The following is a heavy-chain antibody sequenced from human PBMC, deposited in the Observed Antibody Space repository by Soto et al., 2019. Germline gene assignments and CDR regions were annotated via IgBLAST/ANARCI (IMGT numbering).Heavy chain of an antibody. CDR1: GFTFSSYG. Sequence: SLRLSCAASGFTFSSYGMHWVRQAPGKGLEWVAVISYDGSNKYYADSVKGRFTISRDNSKNTLYLQMNSLRAEDTAVYYCAKGKLRFLEWLLSLFDYWGQGTLVTVSS. CDR2: ISYDGSNK. D-gene: IGHD3-3*01. CDR3: AKGKLRFLEWLLSLFDY. J-gene: IGHJ4*02. V-gene: IGHV3-30*18.